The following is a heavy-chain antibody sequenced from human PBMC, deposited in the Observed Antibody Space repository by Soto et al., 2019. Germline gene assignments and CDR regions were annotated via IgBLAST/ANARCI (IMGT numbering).Heavy chain of an antibody. CDR3: ANVVYYGSGSATFDY. Sequence: VQLVESGGGVVQPGRSLRLSCAASGFTFSYYGMHWVRQAPGKGLEWVAAISYDESNEYYADSVKGRFTIARDDSKSTLYLQMNSLRAEDTAVYYCANVVYYGSGSATFDYWGRGALATVSS. D-gene: IGHD3-10*01. V-gene: IGHV3-30*18. CDR1: GFTFSYYG. CDR2: ISYDESNE. J-gene: IGHJ4*02.